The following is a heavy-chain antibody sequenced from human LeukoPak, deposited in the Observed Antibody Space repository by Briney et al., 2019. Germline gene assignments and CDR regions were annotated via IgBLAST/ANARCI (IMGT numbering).Heavy chain of an antibody. CDR1: GYTFTGYY. V-gene: IGHV1-2*02. CDR2: INPNSGGT. Sequence: GASVKVSSKASGYTFTGYYMHWVRQAPGQGLEWMGWINPNSGGTNYAQKFQGRVTMTRDTSISTAYMELSRLRSDDTAVYYCARDEVLPHTMIVVEGCFDIWGQGTMVTVSS. J-gene: IGHJ3*02. D-gene: IGHD3-22*01. CDR3: ARDEVLPHTMIVVEGCFDI.